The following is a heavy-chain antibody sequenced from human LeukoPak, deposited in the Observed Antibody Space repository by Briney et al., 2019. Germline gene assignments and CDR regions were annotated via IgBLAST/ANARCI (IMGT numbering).Heavy chain of an antibody. CDR2: IYHSGST. D-gene: IGHD3-10*01. V-gene: IGHV4-38-2*02. J-gene: IGHJ4*02. Sequence: SETLSLTCTVSGGSISSYYWGWIRQPPGKGLEWIGSIYHSGSTYYNPSLKSRVTISVDTSKNQFSLKLSSVTAADTAVYYCARIPTGVRGVMGFDYWGQGTLVTVSS. CDR1: GGSISSYY. CDR3: ARIPTGVRGVMGFDY.